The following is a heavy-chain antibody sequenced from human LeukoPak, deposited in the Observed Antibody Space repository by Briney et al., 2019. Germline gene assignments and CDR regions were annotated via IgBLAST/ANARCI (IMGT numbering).Heavy chain of an antibody. CDR2: IYSDGSST. V-gene: IGHV3-74*01. CDR3: ARDGVPVTYYYYYYYMDV. Sequence: GGSLRLSCAASGFTFSSYWMHWVRQAPGKGLVWVSRIYSDGSSTSYADSVKGRLTISRDNAKNTLYLQMNSLRAEDTAVYYCARDGVPVTYYYYYYYMDVWGKGTTVTVSS. D-gene: IGHD1-14*01. CDR1: GFTFSSYW. J-gene: IGHJ6*03.